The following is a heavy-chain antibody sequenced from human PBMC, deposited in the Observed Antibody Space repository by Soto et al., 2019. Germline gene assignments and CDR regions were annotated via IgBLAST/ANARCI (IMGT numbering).Heavy chain of an antibody. V-gene: IGHV1-8*01. D-gene: IGHD1-1*01. CDR1: GYTFTSYD. J-gene: IGHJ6*03. Sequence: ASVKVSCKASGYTFTSYDINWVRQATGQGLEWMGWMNPNSGNTGYAQKFQGRVTMTRNTSISTAYMELSSLRSEDTAVYYCARAYNWNDNYYMDVRGQGTTVTVSS. CDR2: MNPNSGNT. CDR3: ARAYNWNDNYYMDV.